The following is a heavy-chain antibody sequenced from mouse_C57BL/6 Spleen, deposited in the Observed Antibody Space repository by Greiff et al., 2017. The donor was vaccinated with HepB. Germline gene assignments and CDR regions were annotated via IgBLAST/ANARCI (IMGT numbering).Heavy chain of an antibody. CDR3: ARSYDGSFDY. Sequence: EVMLVESEGGLVQPGSSMKLSCTASGFTFSDYYMAWVRQVPEKGLEWVANINYDGSSTYYLDSLKSRFIISRDNAKNILYLQMSSLKSEDTATYYCARSYDGSFDYWGQGTTLTVSS. V-gene: IGHV5-16*01. CDR2: INYDGSST. D-gene: IGHD2-3*01. CDR1: GFTFSDYY. J-gene: IGHJ2*01.